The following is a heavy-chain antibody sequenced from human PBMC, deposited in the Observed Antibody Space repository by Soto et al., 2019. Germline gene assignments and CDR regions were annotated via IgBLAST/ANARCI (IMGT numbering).Heavy chain of an antibody. D-gene: IGHD1-26*01. CDR3: AKGKGVGATPDGANC. CDR1: GFTFSSYG. Sequence: EMQVLESGGGLVQPGGSLRLSCAASGFTFSSYGMNWVRQAPGKGLEWVSGIRSDGDTTYNADPVKGRFTVSRDTSKNTVDLQMNSLRAEDTDVYYCAKGKGVGATPDGANCWGQGTLVTVSS. J-gene: IGHJ4*02. CDR2: IRSDGDTT. V-gene: IGHV3-23*01.